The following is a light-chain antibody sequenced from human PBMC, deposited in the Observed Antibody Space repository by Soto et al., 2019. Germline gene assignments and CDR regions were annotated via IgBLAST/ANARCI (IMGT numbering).Light chain of an antibody. CDR3: QPYCRTPYT. Sequence: DIVMTQSPDSLAVSLGERATINCKSSQSLLYTSNNKNYLTWYQQIPGQPPTVLIYWASTRASGFPDQFRGSGYGPDFTLTISSLQAEDVARYDSQPYCRTPYTFGKGTNLDIK. J-gene: IGKJ2*01. V-gene: IGKV4-1*01. CDR1: QSLLYTSNNKNY. CDR2: WAS.